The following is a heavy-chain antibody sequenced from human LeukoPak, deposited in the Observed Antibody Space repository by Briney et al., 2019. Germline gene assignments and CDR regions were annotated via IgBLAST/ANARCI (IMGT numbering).Heavy chain of an antibody. CDR1: GFTFSSYA. V-gene: IGHV3-23*01. D-gene: IGHD3-3*01. J-gene: IGHJ6*02. CDR3: AKSQISKTYYYGMDV. Sequence: GGSLRLSCAASGFTFSSYAMSWVRQAPGKGLEWVSAISGSGGSTYYADSVKGRFTIPRDNSKNTLYLQMNSLRAEDTAVYYCAKSQISKTYYYGMDVWGQGTTVTVSS. CDR2: ISGSGGST.